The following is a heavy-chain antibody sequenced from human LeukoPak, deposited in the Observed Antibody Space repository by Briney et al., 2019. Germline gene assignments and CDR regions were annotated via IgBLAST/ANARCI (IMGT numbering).Heavy chain of an antibody. CDR1: GYSFTSYC. V-gene: IGHV5-51*01. CDR3: ARPPIAARPGYFQH. D-gene: IGHD6-6*01. J-gene: IGHJ1*01. Sequence: GGSLKISCKGSGYSFTSYCVGWVRQMPGKGLEWMGIIYPVDSDTRYSPSFQGQVTISADKSISTAYLQWSSLKASDTAMYYCARPPIAARPGYFQHWGQGTLVTVSS. CDR2: IYPVDSDT.